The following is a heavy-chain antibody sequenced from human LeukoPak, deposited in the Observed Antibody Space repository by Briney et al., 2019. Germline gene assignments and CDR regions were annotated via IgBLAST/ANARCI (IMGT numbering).Heavy chain of an antibody. Sequence: PSETLSPTCTASGGSISSYYWSWIRQPPGKGLEWIGYIFSSGSTNYNPSLNSRVTISLDTSKNQFSLKLTSVTAADTAVYYCARDRLTFHYWGQGTLVTVSS. J-gene: IGHJ4*02. D-gene: IGHD2-8*01. V-gene: IGHV4-59*01. CDR3: ARDRLTFHY. CDR1: GGSISSYY. CDR2: IFSSGST.